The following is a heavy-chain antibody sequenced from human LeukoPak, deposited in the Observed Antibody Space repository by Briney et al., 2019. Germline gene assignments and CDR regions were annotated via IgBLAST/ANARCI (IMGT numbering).Heavy chain of an antibody. CDR1: GYTLTELS. D-gene: IGHD3-22*01. V-gene: IGHV1-24*01. CDR2: FDPEVGET. J-gene: IGHJ4*02. CDR3: ATGPYYDSSGYYTHDY. Sequence: ASVKVSCKVSGYTLTELSMHWVRQAPGKGLEWMGGFDPEVGETIYAQKFQGRVTMTEDTSTDTAYMELSSLRSEDTAVYYCATGPYYDSSGYYTHDYWGQGTLVTVSS.